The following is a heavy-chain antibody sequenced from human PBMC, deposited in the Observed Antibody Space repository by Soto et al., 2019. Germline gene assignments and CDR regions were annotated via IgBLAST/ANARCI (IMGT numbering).Heavy chain of an antibody. J-gene: IGHJ4*02. Sequence: SVKVSCKASGGTFSSYAISWVRQAPGQGLEWMGGIIPIFGTANYAQKFQGRVTITADESTSTAYMELSSLRSEDTAVYYCARDAGDYHDSSGYLGCGQGTLVTVSS. CDR2: IIPIFGTA. D-gene: IGHD3-22*01. CDR3: ARDAGDYHDSSGYLG. CDR1: GGTFSSYA. V-gene: IGHV1-69*13.